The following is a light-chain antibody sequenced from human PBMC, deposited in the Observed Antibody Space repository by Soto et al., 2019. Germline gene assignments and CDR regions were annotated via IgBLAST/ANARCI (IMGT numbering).Light chain of an antibody. CDR3: QQYGSSPRT. CDR1: QTVRNNY. V-gene: IGKV3-20*01. J-gene: IGKJ1*01. CDR2: DAS. Sequence: EFVLTQSPGTLSLSPGERATLSCRASQTVRNNYLAWYQQKPGQAPRLLIYDASSRATGIPDRFSGGGSGTDFTLTISRLEPGDLAVYYCQQYGSSPRTFGQGTKVDI.